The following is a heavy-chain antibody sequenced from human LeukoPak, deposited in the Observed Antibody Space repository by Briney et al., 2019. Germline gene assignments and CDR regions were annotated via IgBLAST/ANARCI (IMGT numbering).Heavy chain of an antibody. D-gene: IGHD6-19*01. CDR3: ARDSGYSSGFDY. CDR1: GFTFSSYG. V-gene: IGHV3-30*03. Sequence: PGGSLRLSCAASGFTFSSYGMHWVRQAPGKGLEWVAVISYDGSNKYYADSVKGRFTISRDNAKNSLYLQMNSLRAEDTAVYYCARDSGYSSGFDYWGQGTLVTVSS. J-gene: IGHJ4*02. CDR2: ISYDGSNK.